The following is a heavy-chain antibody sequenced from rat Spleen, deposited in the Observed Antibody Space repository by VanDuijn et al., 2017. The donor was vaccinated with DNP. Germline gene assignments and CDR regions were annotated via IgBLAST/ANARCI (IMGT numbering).Heavy chain of an antibody. Sequence: EVQLVASGGGLVKPGGSMQVSCAASGFTFSDYYMAWVRQAPTKGLEWVAYISYDGGSTYYGDSVKGRFTISRDNAKSTLYLQMNSLRSEDMATYYCASRDSSYIFDYWGQGVMVTVSS. CDR1: GFTFSDYY. CDR3: ASRDSSYIFDY. D-gene: IGHD1-2*01. CDR2: ISYDGGST. V-gene: IGHV5-22*01. J-gene: IGHJ2*01.